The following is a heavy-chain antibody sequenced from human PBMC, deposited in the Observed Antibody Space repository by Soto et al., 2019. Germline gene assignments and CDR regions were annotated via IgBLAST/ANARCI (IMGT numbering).Heavy chain of an antibody. J-gene: IGHJ6*03. D-gene: IGHD3-10*01. CDR1: GFTFSSYA. CDR3: AKGSRFGETTYYYYYYMDV. CDR2: ISGSGGST. Sequence: GGSLRLSCAASGFTFSSYAMSWVRQAPGKGLEWVSAISGSGGSTYYADSVKGRFTISRDNSKNTLYLQMNSLRAEDTAVYYCAKGSRFGETTYYYYYYMDVWGKGTTVTVSS. V-gene: IGHV3-23*01.